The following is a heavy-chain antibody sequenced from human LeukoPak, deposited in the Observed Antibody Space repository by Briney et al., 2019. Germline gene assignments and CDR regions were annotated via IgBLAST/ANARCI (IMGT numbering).Heavy chain of an antibody. V-gene: IGHV1-3*03. CDR1: GYTFTSYA. Sequence: ASVKVSCKASGYTFTSYAMHWVRQAPGQRLEGMGWINAGNGNTKYSQEFQGRVTITRDTSASTAYMELSSLRSEDMAVYYCARGLRHFDWLGLRDAFDIWGQGTMVTVSS. D-gene: IGHD3-9*01. CDR2: INAGNGNT. CDR3: ARGLRHFDWLGLRDAFDI. J-gene: IGHJ3*02.